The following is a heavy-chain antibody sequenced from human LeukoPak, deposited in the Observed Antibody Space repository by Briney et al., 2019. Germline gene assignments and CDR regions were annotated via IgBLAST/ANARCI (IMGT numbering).Heavy chain of an antibody. CDR1: GGSLSSYY. D-gene: IGHD1-26*01. CDR3: ARAGAAHYYYYYMDV. J-gene: IGHJ6*03. Sequence: SETLSLTCTVSGGSLSSYYWSWIRQPPGKGLEWIGYIYYSGSTNYNPSLKSRVTISVDTSKNQFSLKLSSVTAADTAVYYCARAGAAHYYYYYMDVWGKGTTVTVSS. CDR2: IYYSGST. V-gene: IGHV4-59*01.